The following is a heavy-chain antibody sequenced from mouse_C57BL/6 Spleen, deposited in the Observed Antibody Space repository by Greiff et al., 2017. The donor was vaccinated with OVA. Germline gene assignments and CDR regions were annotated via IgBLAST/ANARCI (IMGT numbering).Heavy chain of an antibody. CDR2: IDPETGGT. CDR1: GYTFTDYE. CDR3: TNYGSSYGRFAY. J-gene: IGHJ3*01. D-gene: IGHD1-1*01. V-gene: IGHV1-15*01. Sequence: QVQLQQSGAELVRPGASVTLSCKASGYTFTDYEMHWVKQTPVHGLEWIGAIDPETGGTAYNQKFKGKAILTADKSSSTAYMELRSLTSEDSAVYYCTNYGSSYGRFAYWGQGTLVTVSA.